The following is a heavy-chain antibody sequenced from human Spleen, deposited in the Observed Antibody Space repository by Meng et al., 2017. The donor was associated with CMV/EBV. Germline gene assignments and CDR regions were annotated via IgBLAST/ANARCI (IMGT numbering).Heavy chain of an antibody. Sequence: CKASGYTFTDYYIHWVRQAPGQGLEWMGWINPHSGGTNYAQKFQGRVTMTTDTSIGTAYMELNRLTSDDTAVYYCARPRHWGTAPFDLWGQGTLVTVSS. V-gene: IGHV1-2*02. J-gene: IGHJ4*02. CDR1: GYTFTDYY. D-gene: IGHD1-7*01. CDR3: ARPRHWGTAPFDL. CDR2: INPHSGGT.